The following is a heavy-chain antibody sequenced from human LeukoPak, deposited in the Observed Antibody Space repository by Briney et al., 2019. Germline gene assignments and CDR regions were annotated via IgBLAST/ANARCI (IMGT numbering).Heavy chain of an antibody. D-gene: IGHD2-2*01. J-gene: IGHJ4*02. CDR2: IHPSGIT. CDR1: DGSSGYY. V-gene: IGHV4-34*01. Sequence: PSETLSLTCAVYDGSSGYYWSWIRQPPGKGLEWIGEIHPSGITSFNPSLKSRASISADTSKNQFSLKLTSVIAADTALYYCSRGRDQSKTGDYWGQGTLVTVSS. CDR3: SRGRDQSKTGDY.